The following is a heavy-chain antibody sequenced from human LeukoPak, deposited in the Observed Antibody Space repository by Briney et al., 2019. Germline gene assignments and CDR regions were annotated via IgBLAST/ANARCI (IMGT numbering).Heavy chain of an antibody. CDR2: ISGSGGST. D-gene: IGHD6-19*01. Sequence: GGSLRLSCAASGFTFSSHAMSWVRQAPGEGLEWVSGISGSGGSTYYADSVKGRFTISRDNSKNTLYLQMNSLRAEDTAVYYCAKEGSGWHYFDNWGQGTLVTVSS. V-gene: IGHV3-23*01. J-gene: IGHJ4*02. CDR1: GFTFSSHA. CDR3: AKEGSGWHYFDN.